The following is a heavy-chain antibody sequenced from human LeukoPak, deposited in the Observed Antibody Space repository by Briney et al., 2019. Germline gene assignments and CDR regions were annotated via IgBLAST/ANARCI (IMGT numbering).Heavy chain of an antibody. J-gene: IGHJ4*02. CDR1: RFTFSSYD. CDR3: ARRTIGWSGVDY. CDR2: IGADGDT. D-gene: IGHD6-19*01. V-gene: IGHV3-13*01. Sequence: GGSLRLSCAASRFTFSSYDMHWVRQATGKGLEWVSAIGADGDTYYPGSVKGRFTISRENAKNSLFLQMNSLGAGDTAVYYCARRTIGWSGVDYWGQGTLVTVSS.